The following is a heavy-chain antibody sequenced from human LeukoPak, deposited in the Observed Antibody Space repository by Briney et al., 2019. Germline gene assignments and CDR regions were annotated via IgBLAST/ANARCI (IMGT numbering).Heavy chain of an antibody. D-gene: IGHD3-16*01. Sequence: PGGSLRLSCAASGFTFSSYGMHWVRQAPGKGLEWVAFIRYDGSNKYYADSVKGRFTISRDNSKNTLYLQMNSLRSEDTAVYYCARGGLGVDAFDIWGQGTMVTVSS. CDR1: GFTFSSYG. J-gene: IGHJ3*02. CDR3: ARGGLGVDAFDI. V-gene: IGHV3-30*02. CDR2: IRYDGSNK.